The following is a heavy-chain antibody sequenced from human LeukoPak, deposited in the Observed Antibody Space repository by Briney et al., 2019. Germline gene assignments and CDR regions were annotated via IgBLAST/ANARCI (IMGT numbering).Heavy chain of an antibody. CDR1: GGSISRYY. Sequence: SETLSLTCTLSGGSISRYYWSWIRPPPGEGLEWIGYTHYSGSNSYNPSLKSRVIISVDTSKNQFSLQLSFVTAADTAVYYCVKISAAGNFFDQWGQGALVTVSS. CDR3: VKISAAGNFFDQ. CDR2: THYSGSN. V-gene: IGHV4-59*01. D-gene: IGHD6-13*01. J-gene: IGHJ4*02.